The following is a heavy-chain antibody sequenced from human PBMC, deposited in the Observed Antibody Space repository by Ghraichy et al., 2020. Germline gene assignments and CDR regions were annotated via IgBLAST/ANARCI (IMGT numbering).Heavy chain of an antibody. D-gene: IGHD2-15*01. Sequence: SETLSLTCAVSGDSISSSNWWSWVRQPPGGGLEWVGEIYHSGITNYNPSLKSRVIISVDKSQNQFSLQLNSVTAADTAVYYCARTRCSGGACFFIDYWGLGAPVTVSS. V-gene: IGHV4-4*02. CDR3: ARTRCSGGACFFIDY. CDR2: IYHSGIT. J-gene: IGHJ4*01. CDR1: GDSISSSNW.